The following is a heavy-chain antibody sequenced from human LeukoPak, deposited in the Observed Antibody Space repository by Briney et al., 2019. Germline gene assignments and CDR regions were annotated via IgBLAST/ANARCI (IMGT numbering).Heavy chain of an antibody. CDR1: GGSISSSYW. V-gene: IGHV4-4*02. J-gene: IGHJ3*02. D-gene: IGHD3-16*01. CDR3: ARRESLGGYHGFDI. CDR2: VHHSGGT. Sequence: SETLSLTCTVSGGSISSSYWWSWVRQPPGKGLEWIEEVHHSGGTNYNPSLKSRVTTSVDKSKNQFSLKLRFVTAADTAVYYCARRESLGGYHGFDIWGQGTMVTVSS.